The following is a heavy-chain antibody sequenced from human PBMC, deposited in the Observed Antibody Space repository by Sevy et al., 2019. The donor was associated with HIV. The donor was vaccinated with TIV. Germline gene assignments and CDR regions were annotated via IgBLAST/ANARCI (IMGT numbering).Heavy chain of an antibody. CDR1: GFTFSDYD. D-gene: IGHD2-21*02. CDR2: ISHDGNYK. Sequence: GGSLRLSCTGSGFTFSDYDMHWVRQAPGKGLEWVAVISHDGNYKNYADSVKVRFTISRDNFKNTLYLQMNSLRVEDTAEYFCSRLFSCGGDCYYLDYWGQGALVTVSS. V-gene: IGHV3-30-3*01. CDR3: SRLFSCGGDCYYLDY. J-gene: IGHJ4*02.